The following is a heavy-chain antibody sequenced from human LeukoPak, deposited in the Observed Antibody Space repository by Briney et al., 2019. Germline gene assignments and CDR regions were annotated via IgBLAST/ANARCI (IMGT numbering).Heavy chain of an antibody. CDR3: ARDKDYIFDI. J-gene: IGHJ3*02. Sequence: SVKVCCKASGYTFSTYGVSWVRLAPGQGLEWMGWINGYNNKTNYGQKFQGRVTVTTDTSTPTAYIELWSLRSDDTAIYYCARDKDYIFDIWGQGTLVTVSS. CDR1: GYTFSTYG. V-gene: IGHV1-18*01. CDR2: INGYNNKT. D-gene: IGHD4/OR15-4a*01.